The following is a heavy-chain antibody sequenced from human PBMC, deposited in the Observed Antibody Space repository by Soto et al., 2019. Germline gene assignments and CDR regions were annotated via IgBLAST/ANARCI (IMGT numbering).Heavy chain of an antibody. D-gene: IGHD2-15*01. V-gene: IGHV4-39*01. J-gene: IGHJ4*02. Sequence: QVQLQESGPGLLEPLETLSLTCSVSGVSLNSGHYYWVWVRQSPGKGLAWIASVYYDESTYYNPSLKSRVTISIDKPRNKFSLNLKSVTAADTAVYYCGKVLIGATRHADVDSWGQGARVTVSS. CDR1: GVSLNSGHYY. CDR2: VYYDEST. CDR3: GKVLIGATRHADVDS.